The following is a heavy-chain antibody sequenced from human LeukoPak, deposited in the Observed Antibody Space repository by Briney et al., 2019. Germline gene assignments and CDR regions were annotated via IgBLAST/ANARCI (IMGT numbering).Heavy chain of an antibody. CDR2: ISRSSSSSTI. CDR3: ATEFNYYGSGSYC. D-gene: IGHD3-10*01. V-gene: IGHV3-48*04. Sequence: PGGSLRLSCAASGFTFSFYSMNWVRQAPGKGLEWVSYISRSSSSSTIYYADSVKGRFTISRDNAKNSLYLQMNSLRAEDTAVYYCATEFNYYGSGSYCWGQGTLVTVSS. CDR1: GFTFSFYS. J-gene: IGHJ4*02.